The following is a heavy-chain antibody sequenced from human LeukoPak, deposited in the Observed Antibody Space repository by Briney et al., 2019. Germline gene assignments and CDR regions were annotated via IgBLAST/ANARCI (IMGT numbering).Heavy chain of an antibody. CDR2: IYYSGST. CDR1: GGSISSYY. V-gene: IGHV4-59*01. J-gene: IGHJ4*02. Sequence: SETLPLTCTVSGGSISSYYWSWIRQPPGKGLEWIGYIYYSGSTNYNPSLKSRVTISVDTSKNQFSLKLSSVTAADTAVYYCARVSDTAMDAFDYWGQGTLVTVSS. CDR3: ARVSDTAMDAFDY. D-gene: IGHD5-18*01.